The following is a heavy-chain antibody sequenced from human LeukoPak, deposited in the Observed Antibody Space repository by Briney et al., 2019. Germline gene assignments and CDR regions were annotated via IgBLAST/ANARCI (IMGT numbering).Heavy chain of an antibody. CDR2: LIPVLGMS. Sequence: SVKVSCKASGGTFSSYAISWVRQAPGQGLEWMGRLIPVLGMSHYAPGFQGRVTLTADRSTNTAYMELDRLTSDDTAVYFCARDRGGGFDLAFFDHWGQGTLVTVSS. V-gene: IGHV1-69*04. D-gene: IGHD5-12*01. CDR3: ARDRGGGFDLAFFDH. J-gene: IGHJ4*02. CDR1: GGTFSSYA.